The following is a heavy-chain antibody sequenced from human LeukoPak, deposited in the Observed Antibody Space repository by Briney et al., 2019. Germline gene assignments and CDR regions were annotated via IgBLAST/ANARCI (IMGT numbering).Heavy chain of an antibody. Sequence: GGSLRLSCAASGFTFDDYGMNWVRQAPGKGLEWVSGINWNGGSTSYADSVKGRFTISRDNAKNSLSLQMNSLRAEDTAVYHCVFSRYGPYLYGINIWGQGTMVTVSS. J-gene: IGHJ3*02. D-gene: IGHD5-18*01. V-gene: IGHV3-20*01. CDR3: VFSRYGPYLYGINI. CDR1: GFTFDDYG. CDR2: INWNGGST.